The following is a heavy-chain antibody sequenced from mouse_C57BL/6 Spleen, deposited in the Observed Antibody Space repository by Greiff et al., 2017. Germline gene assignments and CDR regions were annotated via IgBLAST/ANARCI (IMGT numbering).Heavy chain of an antibody. V-gene: IGHV1-15*01. Sequence: QVQLQQSGAELVRPGASVTLSCKASGYTFTDYEMHWVKQTPVHGLEWIGAIDPETGGTAYNQKFKGKAILTADKSSSTAYMELRSLTSEDSAVYYCTRSLYYDYDGYFDVWGTGTTVTVSS. CDR1: GYTFTDYE. D-gene: IGHD2-4*01. CDR3: TRSLYYDYDGYFDV. CDR2: IDPETGGT. J-gene: IGHJ1*03.